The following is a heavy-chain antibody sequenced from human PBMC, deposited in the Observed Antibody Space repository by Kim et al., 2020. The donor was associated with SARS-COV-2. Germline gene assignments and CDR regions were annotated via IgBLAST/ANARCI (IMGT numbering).Heavy chain of an antibody. CDR2: ISYDGSNK. D-gene: IGHD3-10*01. Sequence: GGSLRLSCAASGFTFSSYAMHWVRQAPGKGLEWVAVISYDGSNKYYADSVKGRFTISRDNSKNTLYLQMNSLRAEDTAVYYCARDSSMVLLWFGQFDYWGQGTLVTVSS. CDR3: ARDSSMVLLWFGQFDY. J-gene: IGHJ4*02. V-gene: IGHV3-30-3*01. CDR1: GFTFSSYA.